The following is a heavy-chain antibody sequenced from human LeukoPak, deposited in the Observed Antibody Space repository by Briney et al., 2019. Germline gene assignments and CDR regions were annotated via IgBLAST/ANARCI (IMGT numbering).Heavy chain of an antibody. CDR2: MNPNSGNT. J-gene: IGHJ4*02. V-gene: IGHV1-8*01. D-gene: IGHD3-22*01. CDR3: ARVEYSSGYCHVY. CDR1: GYTFTSYD. Sequence: ASVKVSCKASGYTFTSYDINWVRQATGQGLEWMGWMNPNSGNTGYAQKFQGRVTMTRDTSINTAYMELSSLRSEDTAVYYCARVEYSSGYCHVYWGQGTLVTVSS.